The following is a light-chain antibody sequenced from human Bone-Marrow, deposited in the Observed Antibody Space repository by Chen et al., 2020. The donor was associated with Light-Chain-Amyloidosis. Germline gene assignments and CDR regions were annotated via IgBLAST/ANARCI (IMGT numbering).Light chain of an antibody. CDR3: QVWDRSSDRPV. J-gene: IGLJ3*02. Sequence: SYVLTQPSSVSVAPGQTATTACGGNNIGSTSVHWSQQTPGQAPLLVVYDDSDRPSGIPERLSGSNSGNTATLTISRGEAGDEADYYCQVWDRSSDRPVFGGGTKLTVL. V-gene: IGLV3-21*02. CDR1: NIGSTS. CDR2: DDS.